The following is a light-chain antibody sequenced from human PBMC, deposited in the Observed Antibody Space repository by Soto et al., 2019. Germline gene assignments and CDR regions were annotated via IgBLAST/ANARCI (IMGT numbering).Light chain of an antibody. CDR2: GVH. J-gene: IGKJ1*01. CDR1: QSVSSNY. CDR3: QQYGSSAWT. Sequence: EIVWTQSPGALSLSPGERATLSCRASQSVSSNYLAWYQQKPGQAPRLLIYGVHSRATGIPDRFSGSGSGTDFTLTISRLDPEDSAVYYCQQYGSSAWTFGQGTKVDIK. V-gene: IGKV3-20*01.